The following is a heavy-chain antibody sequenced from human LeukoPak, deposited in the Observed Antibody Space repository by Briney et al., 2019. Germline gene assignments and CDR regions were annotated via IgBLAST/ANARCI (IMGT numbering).Heavy chain of an antibody. V-gene: IGHV3-23*01. CDR1: GFTLSSYA. CDR2: ITGNSGDT. Sequence: GGSLRLSCAASGFTLSSYAMTWVRQAPGKGLEWVSTITGNSGDTFYADSVKGRFTISRDSSKNTLYLQMNSLRAEDAAMYYCARHFYYNTCYYLRPLDYLGQGTLVTVSS. D-gene: IGHD3-22*01. J-gene: IGHJ4*02. CDR3: ARHFYYNTCYYLRPLDY.